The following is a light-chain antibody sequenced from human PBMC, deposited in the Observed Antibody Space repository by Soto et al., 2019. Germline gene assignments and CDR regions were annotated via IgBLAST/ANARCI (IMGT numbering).Light chain of an antibody. CDR2: GAS. J-gene: IGKJ1*01. CDR1: QSVSNTY. Sequence: EIVLTQSPGTLSLSPGDTAALSFRSSQSVSNTYLAWYQQKPGQAPRLLIYGASSRATGFPDRFSGSGSGTDFTLTISRLETEDFAVYYCQLYDSSSWTFGQGTKVDIK. V-gene: IGKV3-20*01. CDR3: QLYDSSSWT.